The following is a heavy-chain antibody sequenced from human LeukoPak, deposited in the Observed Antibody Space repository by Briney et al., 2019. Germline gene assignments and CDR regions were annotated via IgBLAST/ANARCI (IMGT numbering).Heavy chain of an antibody. CDR3: AKGWNDLDY. CDR2: ISYDGSNK. J-gene: IGHJ4*02. CDR1: GFTFSSYG. Sequence: PGGSLRLSCAASGFTFSSYGMHWVRQAPGKGLEWVAVISYDGSNKYYADSVKGRFTISRDNSKNTLYLQMNSLRAEGTAVYYCAKGWNDLDYWGQGTLVTVSS. V-gene: IGHV3-30*18. D-gene: IGHD1-1*01.